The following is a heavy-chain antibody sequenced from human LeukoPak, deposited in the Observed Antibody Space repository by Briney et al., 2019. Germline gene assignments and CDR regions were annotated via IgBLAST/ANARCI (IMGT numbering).Heavy chain of an antibody. CDR1: GYTFTSYW. Sequence: GESPKISCKGSGYTFTSYWIGWVRQMPGKGLEWMGIIYPGDSDTRYSPSFQGQVTISAEKSISTAYLQWSSLKASDTAMYYCAAGSGYYYFDYWAQGTLVTVSS. CDR3: AAGSGYYYFDY. V-gene: IGHV5-51*01. D-gene: IGHD3-22*01. J-gene: IGHJ4*02. CDR2: IYPGDSDT.